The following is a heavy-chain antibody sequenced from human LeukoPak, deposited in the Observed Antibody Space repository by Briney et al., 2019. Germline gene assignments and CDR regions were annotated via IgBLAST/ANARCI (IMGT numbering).Heavy chain of an antibody. CDR3: ARGQFNRITMVRALYYYGMDV. Sequence: SETLSLTCAVYGGSFSGYYWSWIRQPPGKGLEWIGEINHSGSTNYNPSLRSRVTTSVDTSKNQFSLKLSSVTAADTAVYYCARGQFNRITMVRALYYYGMDVWGQGTTVTVSS. V-gene: IGHV4-34*01. J-gene: IGHJ6*02. CDR1: GGSFSGYY. CDR2: INHSGST. D-gene: IGHD3-10*01.